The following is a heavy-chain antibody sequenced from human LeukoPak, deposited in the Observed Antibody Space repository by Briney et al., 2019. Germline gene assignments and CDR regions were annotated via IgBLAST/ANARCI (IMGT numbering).Heavy chain of an antibody. CDR2: ISHSGSP. CDR1: GGSFSGYY. J-gene: IGHJ4*02. Sequence: SETLSLTCAVYGGSFSGYYWSWIRQPPGKGLEWIGEISHSGSPNYNPSLQSRVTISVDTSKNQFSLELNSVTAADTAVYYCARGGDWLFDYWGQGILVTVSS. CDR3: ARGGDWLFDY. D-gene: IGHD2-21*02. V-gene: IGHV4-34*01.